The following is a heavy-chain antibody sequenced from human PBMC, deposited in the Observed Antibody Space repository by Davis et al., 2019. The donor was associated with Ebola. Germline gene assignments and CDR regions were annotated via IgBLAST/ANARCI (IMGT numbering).Heavy chain of an antibody. Sequence: ASVKVSCKASGYTFTGYYMHWVRQAPGQGLAWMGWINPNSGGTNYAQKFQGRVIMTRDTSIRTAYMELSRLRSDDTAVYYCAREEAAGRGGAFDIWGQGTMVTVSS. CDR2: INPNSGGT. CDR3: AREEAAGRGGAFDI. D-gene: IGHD6-13*01. V-gene: IGHV1-2*02. CDR1: GYTFTGYY. J-gene: IGHJ3*02.